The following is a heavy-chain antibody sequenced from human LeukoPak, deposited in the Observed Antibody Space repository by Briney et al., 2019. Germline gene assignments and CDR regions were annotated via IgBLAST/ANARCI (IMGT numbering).Heavy chain of an antibody. CDR1: GFTFDDYA. V-gene: IGHV3-9*03. J-gene: IGHJ4*02. CDR2: ISWNSGSI. D-gene: IGHD6-13*01. Sequence: SLRLSCAASGFTFDDYAMHWVRQAPGKGLEWVSGISWNSGSIGYADSVKGRFTISRDNAKNSLYLQMNSLRAEDMALYYCAKDGYSSSWYIDYWGQGTLVTVSS. CDR3: AKDGYSSSWYIDY.